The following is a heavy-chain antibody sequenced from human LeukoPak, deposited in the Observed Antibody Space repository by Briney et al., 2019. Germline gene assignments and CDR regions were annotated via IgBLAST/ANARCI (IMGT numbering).Heavy chain of an antibody. CDR2: INHSGST. CDR1: GGSFSGYY. V-gene: IGHV4-34*01. D-gene: IGHD4-17*01. J-gene: IGHJ4*02. CDR3: ARGYGDSIEYYFDY. Sequence: RTSETLSLTCAVYGGSFSGYYWSWIRQPPGKGLEWIGEINHSGSTNYNPSLKSRVTISVDTSKNQFSLKLSSVTAADTAVYYCARGYGDSIEYYFDYWGQGTLVTVSS.